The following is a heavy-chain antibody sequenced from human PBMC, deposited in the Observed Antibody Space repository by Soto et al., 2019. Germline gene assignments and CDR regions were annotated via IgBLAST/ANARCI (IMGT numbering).Heavy chain of an antibody. CDR2: ARNKVNSYTT. CDR3: SRLMGTSLYR. D-gene: IGHD2-8*01. CDR1: GFTFSDHH. Sequence: GGSLRLSCAASGASGFTFSDHHMDWVRQAPGKGLEWVGRARNKVNSYTTAYAASVKGRFXXXXXDTRNSQYLQMDSLKTEDTAVYFCSRLMGTSLYRWGQGTMGRVSS. V-gene: IGHV3-72*01. J-gene: IGHJ5*02.